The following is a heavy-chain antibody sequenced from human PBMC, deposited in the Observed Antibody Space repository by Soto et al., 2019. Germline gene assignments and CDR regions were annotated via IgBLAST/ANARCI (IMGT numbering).Heavy chain of an antibody. CDR3: AREGRRVRGVTTHDY. D-gene: IGHD3-10*01. CDR1: GGTFSSYT. J-gene: IGHJ4*02. V-gene: IGHV1-69*04. CDR2: IIPILGIA. Sequence: SVKVSCKASGGTFSSYTISWVRQAPGQGLEWMGRIIPILGIANYAQKFQGRVTITADKSTSTAYMELSSLRSEDTAVYYCAREGRRVRGVTTHDYWGQGTLVTVSS.